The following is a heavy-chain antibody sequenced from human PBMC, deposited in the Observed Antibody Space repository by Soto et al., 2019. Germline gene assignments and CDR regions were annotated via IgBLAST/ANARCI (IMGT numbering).Heavy chain of an antibody. V-gene: IGHV1-18*04. CDR1: GYSFTSYG. D-gene: IGHD3-22*01. J-gene: IGHJ4*02. CDR2: ISGHNGNT. Sequence: ASVKVSCKASGYSFTSYGISWVRQAPGQGPEWMGWISGHNGNTNHPQSLQGRVTMTTDTSRNTAYMELRSLRSDDTAVYYCARHRFNYYDDTVYYYFDYWGQGTLVTV. CDR3: ARHRFNYYDDTVYYYFDY.